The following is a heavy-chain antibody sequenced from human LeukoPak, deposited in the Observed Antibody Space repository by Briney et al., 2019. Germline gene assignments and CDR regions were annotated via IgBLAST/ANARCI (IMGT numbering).Heavy chain of an antibody. V-gene: IGHV3-23*01. D-gene: IGHD3-3*01. CDR2: ISGSGGST. J-gene: IGHJ4*02. Sequence: PGGSLRLSCAASGFTFSSYAMSWVRQAPGKGLEWVSAISGSGGSTYYADSVKGRFTISRDNSKNTLYLQLNSLRAEATAVYYCAKSQGGITLFGVVSYFDYWGQGTLGTVSS. CDR3: AKSQGGITLFGVVSYFDY. CDR1: GFTFSSYA.